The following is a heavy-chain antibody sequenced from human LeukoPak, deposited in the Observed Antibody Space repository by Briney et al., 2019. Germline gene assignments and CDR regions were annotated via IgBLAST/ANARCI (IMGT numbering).Heavy chain of an antibody. Sequence: ASVKVSCKASGDTFTGYYMHWVRQAPGRGLEWMGWINPNSGGTNYAQKFQGRVTMTGDTSISTAYMELSRLRSDDTAVYYCAGPYSSSSGRGAFDIWGQGTMVTVSS. CDR3: AGPYSSSSGRGAFDI. J-gene: IGHJ3*02. D-gene: IGHD6-6*01. CDR1: GDTFTGYY. CDR2: INPNSGGT. V-gene: IGHV1-2*02.